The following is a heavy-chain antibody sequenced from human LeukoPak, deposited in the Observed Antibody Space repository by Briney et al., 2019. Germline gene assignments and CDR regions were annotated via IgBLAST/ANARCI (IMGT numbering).Heavy chain of an antibody. J-gene: IGHJ4*02. Sequence: GGSLRLSCAASGFTFSSYAMSWVRQAPGKGLEWVSAISGSGGSTYYADSVKGRFTISRDNSKNTLYLQMNSLRAEDTAVYYCAKALYLGYYYGSEQVFGYWGQGTLVTVSS. CDR2: ISGSGGST. V-gene: IGHV3-23*01. CDR3: AKALYLGYYYGSEQVFGY. CDR1: GFTFSSYA. D-gene: IGHD3-10*01.